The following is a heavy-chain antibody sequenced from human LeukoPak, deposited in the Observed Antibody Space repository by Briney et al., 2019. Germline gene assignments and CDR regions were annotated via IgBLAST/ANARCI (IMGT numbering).Heavy chain of an antibody. J-gene: IGHJ6*04. CDR1: GFTFSSYS. CDR3: ASYCSSTSCYTCYYGMDV. CDR2: ISSSSSYI. Sequence: GGSLRLSCAASGFTFSSYSMNWVRQAPGKGLEWVSSISSSSSYIYYADSVKGRFTISRDNAKNLLYLQMNSLRAEDTAVYYCASYCSSTSCYTCYYGMDVWGKGTTVTVSS. D-gene: IGHD2-2*01. V-gene: IGHV3-21*01.